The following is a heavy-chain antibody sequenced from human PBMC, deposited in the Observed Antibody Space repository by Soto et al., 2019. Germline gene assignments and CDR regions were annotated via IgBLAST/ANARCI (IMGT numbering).Heavy chain of an antibody. Sequence: QVQLVQSGAEMKKPGSSVKVSCQSSGGTFNTYAMNWVRQAPGQGPEWMGDISPMSGAANYAPKFQGRVTITADESTGTSYMQLSSLTSEDTARYFCAREVQVHTPAFVYWGQGTLVTVSS. CDR3: AREVQVHTPAFVY. V-gene: IGHV1-69*19. CDR1: GGTFNTYA. CDR2: ISPMSGAA. J-gene: IGHJ4*02. D-gene: IGHD3-10*01.